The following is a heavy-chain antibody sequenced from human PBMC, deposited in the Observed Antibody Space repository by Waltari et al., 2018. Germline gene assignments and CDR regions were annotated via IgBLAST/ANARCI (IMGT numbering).Heavy chain of an antibody. CDR2: IYQSGTT. CDR3: VRDRRDITIFGAVTKYYYYMDV. Sequence: QVQLHESGPGLVKPSETLSLTCAVSGYSIRSGSYWGWIRQAPGKGLEWVGSIYQSGTTHYHPSLKSRVNISIDTSKNQFSLRLNSMTAADTAVYYCVRDRRDITIFGAVTKYYYYMDVWGQGTTVTVPS. J-gene: IGHJ6*03. D-gene: IGHD3-3*01. V-gene: IGHV4-38-2*02. CDR1: GYSIRSGSY.